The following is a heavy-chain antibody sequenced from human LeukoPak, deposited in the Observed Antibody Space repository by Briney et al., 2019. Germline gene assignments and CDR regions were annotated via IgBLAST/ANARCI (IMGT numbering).Heavy chain of an antibody. J-gene: IGHJ4*02. D-gene: IGHD3-3*01. V-gene: IGHV3-30*01. CDR2: ISYDGSNK. Sequence: PGRSLRLSCAASGFTFSSYAMHWVRQAPGKGLEWVAVISYDGSNKYYADSVKGRFTISRDNSKNTLYLQMNSLRAEDTAVYYCARGPETDFWSGYADYWGLGTLVTVSS. CDR3: ARGPETDFWSGYADY. CDR1: GFTFSSYA.